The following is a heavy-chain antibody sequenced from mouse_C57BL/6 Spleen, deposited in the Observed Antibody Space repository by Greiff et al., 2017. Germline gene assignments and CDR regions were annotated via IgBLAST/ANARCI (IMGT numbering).Heavy chain of an antibody. CDR1: GYTFTDYN. D-gene: IGHD1-1*01. CDR2: INPNNGGT. V-gene: IGHV1-22*01. J-gene: IGHJ4*01. CDR3: ARPYYGSSAAMDY. Sequence: EVQLQQSGPELVKPGASVKMSCKASGYTFTDYNMHWVKQSHGKSLEWIGYINPNNGGTSYNQKFKGKATLTVNKSSSTAYMELRSLTSEDSAVYYCARPYYGSSAAMDYWGQGTSVTVSS.